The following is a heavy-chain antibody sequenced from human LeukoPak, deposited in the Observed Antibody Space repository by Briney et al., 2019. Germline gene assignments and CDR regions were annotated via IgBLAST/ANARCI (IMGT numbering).Heavy chain of an antibody. V-gene: IGHV4-39*01. CDR1: GGSIGNSAYF. Sequence: SETLSLTCTVSGGSIGNSAYFWGWIRRPPGKGLDWIGNVYYSGTTYYNPSLKSRVIISVDTSKNQFSLNLSSLTAADTAVYYCARFLYGGHVDHWGQGTLVTVSS. D-gene: IGHD4-23*01. J-gene: IGHJ4*02. CDR3: ARFLYGGHVDH. CDR2: VYYSGTT.